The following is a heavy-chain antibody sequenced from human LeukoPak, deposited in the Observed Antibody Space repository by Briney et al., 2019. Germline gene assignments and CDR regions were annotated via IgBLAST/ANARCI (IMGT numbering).Heavy chain of an antibody. CDR3: PRGAGPLFAP. Sequence: GGSLRLSCAASGFTFSDYYMSWIRQAPGKGLEWFSYISTSGTITHYADSVKGRFTISRDNAKNSLYLQMKTLRAEDTAVYYFPRGAGPLFAPWGKGTRVTVPP. CDR2: ISTSGTIT. CDR1: GFTFSDYY. V-gene: IGHV3-11*01. J-gene: IGHJ5*02.